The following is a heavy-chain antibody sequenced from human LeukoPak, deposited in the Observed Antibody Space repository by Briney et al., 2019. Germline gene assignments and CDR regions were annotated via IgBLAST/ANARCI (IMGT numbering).Heavy chain of an antibody. CDR3: ARLGDSSGYYRYPIFDY. J-gene: IGHJ4*02. CDR1: GGSISSGGYY. V-gene: IGHV4-31*03. D-gene: IGHD3-22*01. CDR2: IYYSGST. Sequence: SETLSLTCTVSGGSISSGGYYWSWIRQHPGKGLEWIGYIYYSGSTYYNPPLKSRVTISVDTSKNQFSLKLSSVTAADTAVYYCARLGDSSGYYRYPIFDYWGQGTLVTVSS.